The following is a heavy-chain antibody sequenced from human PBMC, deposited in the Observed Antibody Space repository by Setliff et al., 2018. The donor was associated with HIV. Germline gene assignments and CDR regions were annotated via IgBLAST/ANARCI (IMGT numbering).Heavy chain of an antibody. CDR1: GGSISSYY. V-gene: IGHV4-4*07. Sequence: SETLSLTCSVSGGSISSYYWSWIRQPAGKGLEWIGRIYTSGSTKYNPSLKSRLTMSVETSKNQFSLRLSSVTAADTAVYYCARDRNNYDTNGPYWYFDLWGRGTLVTVSS. D-gene: IGHD2-8*01. CDR3: ARDRNNYDTNGPYWYFDL. CDR2: IYTSGST. J-gene: IGHJ2*01.